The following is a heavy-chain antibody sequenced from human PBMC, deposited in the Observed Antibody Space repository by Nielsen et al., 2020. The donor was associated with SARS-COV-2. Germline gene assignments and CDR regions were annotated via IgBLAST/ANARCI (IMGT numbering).Heavy chain of an antibody. Sequence: SGPTLVKPTQTLTLTYTCSGFSLSTSGMRVSWIRQPPGKALEWLARIDWDDDKIYSTSLKTRLTISKDTSKNQVVLTMTNMDPVDTATYYCARTEGYTSGWYSMDVWGQGTTVTVSS. CDR3: ARTEGYTSGWYSMDV. V-gene: IGHV2-70*04. J-gene: IGHJ6*02. CDR2: IDWDDDK. CDR1: GFSLSTSGMR. D-gene: IGHD6-19*01.